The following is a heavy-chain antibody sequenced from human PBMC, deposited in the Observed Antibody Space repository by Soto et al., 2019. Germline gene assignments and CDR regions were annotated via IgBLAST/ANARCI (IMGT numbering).Heavy chain of an antibody. CDR1: GGSISSYY. V-gene: IGHV4-59*08. CDR2: IYYSGST. CDR3: ARRYGGHFDY. J-gene: IGHJ4*02. D-gene: IGHD4-17*01. Sequence: SETLSLTCTVSGGSISSYYWSWIRQPPGKGLEWIGYIYYSGSTNYNPSLKSRVTISVDTSKNQFSPKLSSVTAADTAVYYCARRYGGHFDYWGQGTLVTVSS.